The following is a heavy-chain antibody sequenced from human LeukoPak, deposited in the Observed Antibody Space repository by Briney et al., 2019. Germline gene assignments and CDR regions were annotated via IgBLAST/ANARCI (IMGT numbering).Heavy chain of an antibody. D-gene: IGHD1-7*01. Sequence: PSETLSLTCTVSGGSISSSSYYWGWIRQSPGKGLEWIGSIYYSGSTYYNPPLKSRVTISVDTSKNQFSLKLSSVTAADTAVYYCASQLITGTTNYYFDYWGQGTLVTVSS. J-gene: IGHJ4*02. CDR3: ASQLITGTTNYYFDY. CDR2: IYYSGST. V-gene: IGHV4-39*01. CDR1: GGSISSSSYY.